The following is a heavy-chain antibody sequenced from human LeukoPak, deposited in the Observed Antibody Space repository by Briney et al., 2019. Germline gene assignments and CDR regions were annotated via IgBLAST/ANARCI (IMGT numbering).Heavy chain of an antibody. CDR1: GYTFTNNG. V-gene: IGHV1-18*01. J-gene: IGHJ5*02. CDR2: ISTYNGNT. Sequence: GASVKVPCKASGYTFTNNGISWVRQAPGQGLEWMGWISTYNGNTNYAQKLQDRVTMTTDASTTTAYMELRSLRSDDTAVYYCARDLGYCSSISCQRNWFDPWGQGTLVTVSS. D-gene: IGHD2-2*01. CDR3: ARDLGYCSSISCQRNWFDP.